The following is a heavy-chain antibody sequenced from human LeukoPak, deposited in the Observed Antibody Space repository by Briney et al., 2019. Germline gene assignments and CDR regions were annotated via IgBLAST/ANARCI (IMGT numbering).Heavy chain of an antibody. Sequence: SETLSLTCAVYGGSFSGYYWSWIRQPPGKGLEWIGEINHSGSTNYNPSLKSRVTISVDTSKNQFSLKLSSVTAADTAVYYCARAGGWFGELLTQEDYYYYGMDVWGQGTTVTVSS. D-gene: IGHD3-10*01. V-gene: IGHV4-34*01. CDR3: ARAGGWFGELLTQEDYYYYGMDV. CDR2: INHSGST. CDR1: GGSFSGYY. J-gene: IGHJ6*02.